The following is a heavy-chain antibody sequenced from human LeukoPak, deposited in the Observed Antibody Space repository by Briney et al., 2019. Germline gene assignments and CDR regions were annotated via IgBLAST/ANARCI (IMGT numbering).Heavy chain of an antibody. CDR1: GVSMSSYY. D-gene: IGHD5-12*01. J-gene: IGHJ2*01. V-gene: IGHV4-59*01. Sequence: SETLSLTCTVSGVSMSSYYWSWIRQPPGRGLEWIGYVYRSGSTSYNPSLKSRVSISVDTSKNQFSLKLSSLTAADTALYYCARTIRAFRGYDHWYFDLWGRGTLVSVSS. CDR2: VYRSGST. CDR3: ARTIRAFRGYDHWYFDL.